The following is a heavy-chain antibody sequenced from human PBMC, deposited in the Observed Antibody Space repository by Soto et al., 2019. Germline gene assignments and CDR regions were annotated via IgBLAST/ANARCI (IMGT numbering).Heavy chain of an antibody. CDR3: AKDPRPWIRLWTTYFDY. CDR2: ISYDGSNK. D-gene: IGHD5-18*01. CDR1: GFTFSSYG. J-gene: IGHJ4*02. Sequence: GGSLRLSCAASGFTFSSYGMHWVRQAPGKGLEWVAVISYDGSNKYYADSVKGRFTISRDNSKNTLYLQMNSLRAEDTAVYYCAKDPRPWIRLWTTYFDYWGQGTLVTVSS. V-gene: IGHV3-30*18.